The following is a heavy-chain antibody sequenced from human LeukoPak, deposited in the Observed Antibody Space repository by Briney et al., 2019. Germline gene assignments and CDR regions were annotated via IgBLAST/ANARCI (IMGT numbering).Heavy chain of an antibody. Sequence: GGSLRLSCAASGFMFSRYWMSWVRQAPGKGLEWVSAISGSGGSTYYADSVKGRFTISRDNSKNTLYLQMNSLRAEDTAVYYCALLPSYYYGSGSLDYWGQGTLVTVSS. J-gene: IGHJ4*02. D-gene: IGHD3-10*01. CDR3: ALLPSYYYGSGSLDY. CDR1: GFMFSRYW. V-gene: IGHV3-23*01. CDR2: ISGSGGST.